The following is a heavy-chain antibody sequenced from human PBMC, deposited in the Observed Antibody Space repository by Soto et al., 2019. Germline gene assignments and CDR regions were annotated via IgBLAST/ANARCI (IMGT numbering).Heavy chain of an antibody. CDR3: ATDHGRDGYNLYY. J-gene: IGHJ4*02. D-gene: IGHD5-12*01. CDR1: GGSISSYY. CDR2: IYYSGST. Sequence: ASETLSLTCTVSGGSISSYYWSWIRQPPGKGLEWIGYIYYSGSTNYIPSLKSRVTISLDTSKNQFSLKLSSVTAADTAVYYCATDHGRDGYNLYYWGQGTRGTVSP. V-gene: IGHV4-59*01.